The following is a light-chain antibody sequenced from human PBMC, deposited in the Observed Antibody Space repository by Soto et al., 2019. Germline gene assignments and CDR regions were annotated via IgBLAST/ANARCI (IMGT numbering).Light chain of an antibody. CDR1: QRISSN. CDR2: GAS. Sequence: EVVMTQSPATLSVSPGERATLSCRASQRISSNLAWYQQRRGQAPRLLIYGASTRAPGIPARFSGSGSETEFTLTISSLQSEDFAVYYCQHYNNWPPWTFGQGTKV. V-gene: IGKV3-15*01. J-gene: IGKJ1*01. CDR3: QHYNNWPPWT.